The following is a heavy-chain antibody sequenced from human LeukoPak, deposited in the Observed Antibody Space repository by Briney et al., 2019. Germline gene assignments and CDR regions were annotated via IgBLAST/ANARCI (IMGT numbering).Heavy chain of an antibody. CDR1: GGSISSYY. V-gene: IGHV4-59*01. CDR2: IYYSGST. Sequence: SETLSLTCTVSGGSISSYYWSWIRQPPGKGLEWIGYIYYSGSTNCNPSLKSRVTISVDTSKNQFSLKLSSVTAADTAVYYCARVKVIDAFDIWGQGTMVTVSS. CDR3: ARVKVIDAFDI. D-gene: IGHD3-22*01. J-gene: IGHJ3*02.